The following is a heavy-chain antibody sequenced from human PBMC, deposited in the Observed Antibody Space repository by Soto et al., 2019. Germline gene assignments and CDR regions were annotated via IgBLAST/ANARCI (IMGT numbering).Heavy chain of an antibody. J-gene: IGHJ3*02. Sequence: GGSLRLSCAASGFTFSSYGMHWVRQAPGKGLEWVAVISGSGGSTYYADSVKGRFTISRDNSKNTLYLQMNSLRAEDTAVYYCAKDPSSGYYDSSGYSPGAFDIWGRGTMVTVSS. CDR3: AKDPSSGYYDSSGYSPGAFDI. D-gene: IGHD3-22*01. V-gene: IGHV3-23*01. CDR2: ISGSGGST. CDR1: GFTFSSYG.